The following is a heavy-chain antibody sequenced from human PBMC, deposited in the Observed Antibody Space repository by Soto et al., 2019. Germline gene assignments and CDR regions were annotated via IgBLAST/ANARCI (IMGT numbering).Heavy chain of an antibody. CDR1: GGSISSISYY. J-gene: IGHJ3*02. D-gene: IGHD3-3*01. V-gene: IGHV4-39*01. Sequence: SETLSLTCTVSGGSISSISYYWGWIRQPPGKGLEWFGSIYYSGSTYYNPSLKSRVTISVDTSKNQFSLKLSSVTAADTAVYYCARPRPLRFLEWLFPTDDAFDIWGQGTMVTVSS. CDR3: ARPRPLRFLEWLFPTDDAFDI. CDR2: IYYSGST.